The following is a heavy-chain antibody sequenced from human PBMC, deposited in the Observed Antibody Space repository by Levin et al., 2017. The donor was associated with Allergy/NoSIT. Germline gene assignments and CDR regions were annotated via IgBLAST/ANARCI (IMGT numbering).Heavy chain of an antibody. Sequence: GESLKISCAASGVTFSGSDIHWVRQASGKGLEWVGRIRSKANNYATAYTASVKGRFTISRVDSKNTAYLQMNSLKTEDTAVYYCTTISPLMAGGQGTLVTVSS. CDR1: GVTFSGSD. D-gene: IGHD5-24*01. CDR3: TTISPLMA. J-gene: IGHJ4*02. V-gene: IGHV3-73*01. CDR2: IRSKANNYAT.